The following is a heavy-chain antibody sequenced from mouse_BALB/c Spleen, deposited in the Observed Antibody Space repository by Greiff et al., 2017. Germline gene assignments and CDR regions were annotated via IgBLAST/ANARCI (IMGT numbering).Heavy chain of an antibody. D-gene: IGHD2-1*01. CDR3: ARGIYYQGWYFDV. CDR1: GFTFSSFG. Sequence: EVQRVESGGGLVQPGGSRKLSCAASGFTFSSFGMHWVRQAPEKGLEWVAYISSGSSTIYYADTVKGRFTISRDNPKNTLFLQMTSLRSEDTAMYYCARGIYYQGWYFDVWGAGTTVTVSS. V-gene: IGHV5-17*02. J-gene: IGHJ1*01. CDR2: ISSGSSTI.